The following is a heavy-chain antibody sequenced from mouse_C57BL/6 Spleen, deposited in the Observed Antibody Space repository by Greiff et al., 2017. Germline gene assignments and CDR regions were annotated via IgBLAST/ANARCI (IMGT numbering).Heavy chain of an antibody. CDR1: GYTFTSYT. V-gene: IGHV1-4*01. J-gene: IGHJ4*01. D-gene: IGHD2-4*01. Sequence: QVQLQQSGAELARPGASVKMSCKASGYTFTSYTMHWVKQRPGQGLEWIGYINPSSGYTKYNQKFKDKATLTADKSSSTAYMQLSSLTSEDSTVYYCARGTYDYDYAMDYWGQGTSVTVSS. CDR3: ARGTYDYDYAMDY. CDR2: INPSSGYT.